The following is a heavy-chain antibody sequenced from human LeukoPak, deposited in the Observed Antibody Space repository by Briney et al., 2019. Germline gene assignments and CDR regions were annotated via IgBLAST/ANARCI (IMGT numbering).Heavy chain of an antibody. V-gene: IGHV1-24*01. CDR2: FDPEDGET. CDR3: ATAVSRYYGPFDY. Sequence: ASVKVSCKASGYTLTELSMHWVRQAPGKGLEWMGGFDPEDGETIYAQKFQGRVTMTEDTSTDTAYMELSSLRSEDTAVYYCATAVSRYYGPFDYWGQGTLVTVSS. D-gene: IGHD3-10*01. CDR1: GYTLTELS. J-gene: IGHJ4*02.